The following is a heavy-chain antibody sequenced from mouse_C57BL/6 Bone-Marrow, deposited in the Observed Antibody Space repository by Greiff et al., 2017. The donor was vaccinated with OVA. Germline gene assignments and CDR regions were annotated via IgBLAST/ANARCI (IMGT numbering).Heavy chain of an antibody. Sequence: EVKLQESGPELVKPGASVKMSCKASGYTFTDYNMHWVKQSHGKSLEWIGYINPNNGGTSYNQKFKGKATLTVNKSSSTAYMELRSLTSEDSAVYYCARSTTVVEGGYWGQGTTLTVSS. CDR1: GYTFTDYN. CDR2: INPNNGGT. D-gene: IGHD1-1*01. J-gene: IGHJ2*01. V-gene: IGHV1-22*01. CDR3: ARSTTVVEGGY.